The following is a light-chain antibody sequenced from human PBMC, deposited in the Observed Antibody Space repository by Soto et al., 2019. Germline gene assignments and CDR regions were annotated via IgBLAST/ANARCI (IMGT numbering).Light chain of an antibody. CDR1: QGISRS. CDR3: QQADTFPST. V-gene: IGKV1D-12*01. J-gene: IGKJ1*01. Sequence: DIQMTQSPSSVSASVGGRLTISCQASQGISRSLAWYQQKPGKAPKLLIYAASSLQSGVPSRFSGSGFGTDFTLTISSLQPEDSAIYYCQQADTFPSTFGQGTKVDIK. CDR2: AAS.